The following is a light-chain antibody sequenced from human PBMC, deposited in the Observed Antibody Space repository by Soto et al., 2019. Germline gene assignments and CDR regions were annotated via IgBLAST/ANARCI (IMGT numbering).Light chain of an antibody. CDR3: QQYDNMQIT. Sequence: DIQMTQSPSSLSASVGDRVTITCQANQDIDNFLNWYQHKPGKAPKVLIYDAYNLKSGVPSRFSGSGSGTDFTFTISSLQPEDIATYYCQQYDNMQITFGQGTRL. CDR1: QDIDNF. CDR2: DAY. V-gene: IGKV1-33*01. J-gene: IGKJ5*01.